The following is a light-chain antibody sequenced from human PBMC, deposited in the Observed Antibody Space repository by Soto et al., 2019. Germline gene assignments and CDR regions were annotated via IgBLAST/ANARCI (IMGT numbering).Light chain of an antibody. V-gene: IGLV2-14*01. Sequence: QSVLTQPASVSGSPGQSITVSCTGSSIDFGDDKYVSWYQQQPGKGPNLLIYGVNSRPSGISNRFSGSKSGNTASLTISGIQVEDEAEYFCGSFTTSRIWVFGGGTKVTVL. CDR3: GSFTTSRIWV. CDR1: SIDFGDDKY. J-gene: IGLJ3*02. CDR2: GVN.